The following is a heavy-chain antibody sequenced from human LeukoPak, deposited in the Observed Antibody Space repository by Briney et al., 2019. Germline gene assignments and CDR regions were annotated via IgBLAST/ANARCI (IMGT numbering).Heavy chain of an antibody. Sequence: GESLKISCKGSGYSFTSYWIGWVRQMPGKGLEWMGIIYPGDSDTRYSPSFQGQVTISADKSTSTAYLQWSSLKASDTAMYYCASLGGYCSSTSCYADWFDPWGQGTLVTVSS. D-gene: IGHD2-2*01. CDR3: ASLGGYCSSTSCYADWFDP. CDR2: IYPGDSDT. V-gene: IGHV5-51*01. CDR1: GYSFTSYW. J-gene: IGHJ5*02.